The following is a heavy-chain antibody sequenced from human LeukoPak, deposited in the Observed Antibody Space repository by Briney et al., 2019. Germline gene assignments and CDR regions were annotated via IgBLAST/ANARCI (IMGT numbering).Heavy chain of an antibody. Sequence: TGGSLRLSCAASGFTVSSNYMSWVRQAPGKGLEWVSLIYSGGSTYYADSVKGRFTMSRDSAKNTLYLQMNSPRAEDTAVYYCARESYCSGGSCYSGRAFDIWGQGTMVTVSS. D-gene: IGHD2-15*01. CDR3: ARESYCSGGSCYSGRAFDI. CDR2: IYSGGST. J-gene: IGHJ3*02. V-gene: IGHV3-53*01. CDR1: GFTVSSNY.